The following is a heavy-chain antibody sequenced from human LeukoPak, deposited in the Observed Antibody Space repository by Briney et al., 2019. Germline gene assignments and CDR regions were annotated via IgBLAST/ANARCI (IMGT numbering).Heavy chain of an antibody. V-gene: IGHV3-21*01. CDR1: GFSFSRSS. J-gene: IGHJ4*02. CDR3: AREYYYDEDAGNY. Sequence: GGSLRLSCAASGFSFSRSSMGWVRQAPGKGLEWVSSITASSTYIYYADSVKGRFTISRDNVEKSVYLQMNSLRAEDTAVYCCAREYYYDEDAGNYWGQGILVTVSS. CDR2: ITASSTYI. D-gene: IGHD3-22*01.